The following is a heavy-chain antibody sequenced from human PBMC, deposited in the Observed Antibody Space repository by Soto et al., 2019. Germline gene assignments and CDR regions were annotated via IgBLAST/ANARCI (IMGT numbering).Heavy chain of an antibody. CDR1: GYSFTNYW. J-gene: IGHJ5*02. D-gene: IGHD6-13*01. V-gene: IGHV5-51*01. Sequence: PGESLRISCQGSGYSFTNYWVGWVRQIPGRGLEWMGIIHPGDSDTRYSPFFQGQVTISADKSISTAYLQWSSLKASDTAMYYCARHNRYSSTWFEGWFDPWGQGTLVTVSS. CDR3: ARHNRYSSTWFEGWFDP. CDR2: IHPGDSDT.